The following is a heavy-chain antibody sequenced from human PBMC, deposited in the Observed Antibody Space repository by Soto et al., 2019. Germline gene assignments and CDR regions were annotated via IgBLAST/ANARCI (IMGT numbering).Heavy chain of an antibody. V-gene: IGHV4-61*01. CDR1: GGSVNSGHYY. CDR3: ARGDYDDSEDAFDI. Sequence: QVQLQESDPGLVKPSETLSLTCAVSGGSVNSGHYYWTWIRQPPGKGLDWIGYISYIGSTKYNPSLKSRVIISLDTSKNQFSLNLSSVPAADTAIYYCARGDYDDSEDAFDIWGPGTTVTVSS. J-gene: IGHJ3*02. CDR2: ISYIGST. D-gene: IGHD4-17*01.